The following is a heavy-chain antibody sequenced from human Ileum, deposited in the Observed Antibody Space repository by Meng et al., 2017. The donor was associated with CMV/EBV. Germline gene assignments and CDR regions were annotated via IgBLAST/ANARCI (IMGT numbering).Heavy chain of an antibody. CDR1: GFTLRNYD. Sequence: GESLKIPCSASGFTLRNYDMNWVRQAPGKGLEWLAWISDSGATTHYAESVRGRFTISKDDAENSLFLQMNSLRAKDTDIYSCARDVDVSMYLTFFYYEMDVWGQGTTVTVSS. V-gene: IGHV3-48*03. CDR3: ARDVDVSMYLTFFYYEMDV. J-gene: IGHJ6*02. D-gene: IGHD2/OR15-2a*01. CDR2: ISDSGATT.